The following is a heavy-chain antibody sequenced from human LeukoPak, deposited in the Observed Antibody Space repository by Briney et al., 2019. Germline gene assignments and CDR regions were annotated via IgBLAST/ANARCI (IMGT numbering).Heavy chain of an antibody. D-gene: IGHD3-10*01. V-gene: IGHV1-69*13. CDR2: IIPIFGTA. J-gene: IGHJ6*03. CDR1: GGTFSSYA. CDR3: ARESSQNYYYYYMDV. Sequence: SVKVSCKASGGTFSSYAISWVRQAPGQGLEWMGGIIPIFGTANYAQKFQGRVTITADESTSTAYMELSSLRSEDTAVYYCARESSQNYYYYYMDVWGKGTTVTISS.